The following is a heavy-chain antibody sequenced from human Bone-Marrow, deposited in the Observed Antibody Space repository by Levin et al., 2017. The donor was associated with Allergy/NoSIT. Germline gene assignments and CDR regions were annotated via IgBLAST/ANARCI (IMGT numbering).Heavy chain of an antibody. Sequence: GGSLRLSCGASGFTFSLYWMAWVRQAPGKGLEWVANIKPDGSGRYHVDSVKGRFTISRDNAENSLYLQMNNLRVEDTAIYFCARCTSGWPGIDYWGQGTLVDVSS. CDR3: ARCTSGWPGIDY. CDR2: IKPDGSGR. CDR1: GFTFSLYW. D-gene: IGHD2-2*01. V-gene: IGHV3-7*01. J-gene: IGHJ4*02.